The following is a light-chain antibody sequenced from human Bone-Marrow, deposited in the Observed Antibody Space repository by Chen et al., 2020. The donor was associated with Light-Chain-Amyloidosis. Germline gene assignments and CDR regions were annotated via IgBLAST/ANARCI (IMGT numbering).Light chain of an antibody. CDR1: SSDVGSYNL. CDR2: EVT. CDR3: CSYAGSSTLV. Sequence: QSALTQPASVSGSPGQSITISCTGTSSDVGSYNLVSWYQQHPGKAPQLMIYEVTKRPSGVSNRFSGSKSCNTASLTISGLQTKDEADYYCCSYAGSSTLVFGGGTKLTVL. J-gene: IGLJ2*01. V-gene: IGLV2-23*02.